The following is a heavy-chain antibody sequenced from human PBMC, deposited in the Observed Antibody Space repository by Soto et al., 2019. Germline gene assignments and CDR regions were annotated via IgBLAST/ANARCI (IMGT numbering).Heavy chain of an antibody. CDR2: ILRAGNGI. CDR3: AKDVVPGDGVWLAGD. V-gene: IGHV3-23*03. D-gene: IGHD2-21*02. CDR1: GFTFSSFA. J-gene: IGHJ1*01. Sequence: EVQLLESGGGLVQPGGSLRLSCGASGFTFSSFAMMWIRQVPGKGRESVSGILRAGNGIHYADPVKGRFTISRDNSNNLLYLQMNSLRVEDTAIYYCAKDVVPGDGVWLAGDWGQGTLVTVSS.